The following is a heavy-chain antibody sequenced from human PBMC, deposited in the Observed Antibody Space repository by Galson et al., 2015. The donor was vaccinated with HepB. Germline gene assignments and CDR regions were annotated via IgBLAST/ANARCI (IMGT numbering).Heavy chain of an antibody. CDR2: ISSSSSTI. Sequence: SLRLSCAASGFTFKTYGMNWVRQAPGKGLEWLSYISSSSSTINYADSGKGRFTISRDNAKNSLYLQMNSLRAEDTAVYYCARDLGLLRGVIILDYWGQGTPVTVSS. D-gene: IGHD2-21*01. CDR1: GFTFKTYG. CDR3: ARDLGLLRGVIILDY. V-gene: IGHV3-48*01. J-gene: IGHJ4*02.